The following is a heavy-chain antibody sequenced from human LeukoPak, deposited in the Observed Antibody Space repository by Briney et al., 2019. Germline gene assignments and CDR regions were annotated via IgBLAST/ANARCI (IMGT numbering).Heavy chain of an antibody. CDR3: ARDLPRPDPSSTEEPRGSDY. Sequence: SVKVSCKASGGTFSSYAISWVRQAPGQGLEWMGRIIPIFGTANYAQKFQGRVTITTDESTSTAYMELSSPRSEDTAVYYCARDLPRPDPSSTEEPRGSDYWGQGTLVTVSS. D-gene: IGHD6-13*01. J-gene: IGHJ4*02. CDR2: IIPIFGTA. V-gene: IGHV1-69*05. CDR1: GGTFSSYA.